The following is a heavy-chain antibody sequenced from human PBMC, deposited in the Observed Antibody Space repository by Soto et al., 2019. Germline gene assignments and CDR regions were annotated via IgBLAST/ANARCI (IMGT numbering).Heavy chain of an antibody. CDR1: GFTFSSYA. CDR3: ARTLRQWLDHNWFDP. J-gene: IGHJ5*02. CDR2: ISYDGSNK. V-gene: IGHV3-30*04. D-gene: IGHD6-19*01. Sequence: LSLTCAASGFTFSSYAMHWVRQAPGKGLEWVAVISYDGSNKYYADSVKGRFTISRDNSKNTLYLQMNSLRAEDTAVYYCARTLRQWLDHNWFDPWGQGTLVTVSS.